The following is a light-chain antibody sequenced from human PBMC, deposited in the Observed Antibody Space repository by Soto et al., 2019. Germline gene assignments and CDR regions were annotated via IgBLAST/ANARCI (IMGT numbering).Light chain of an antibody. V-gene: IGLV2-8*01. CDR3: SSYAGSNNRV. Sequence: QSALTQPPSASGSPGQSVTISCTGTSSDVGGYNYVSWYQQHPGKAPKLMIYEVSKRPSGVPDRFSGSKSGNTASLTVSGLQAEDEVDYYCSSYAGSNNRVSGTGTEV. CDR1: SSDVGGYNY. CDR2: EVS. J-gene: IGLJ1*01.